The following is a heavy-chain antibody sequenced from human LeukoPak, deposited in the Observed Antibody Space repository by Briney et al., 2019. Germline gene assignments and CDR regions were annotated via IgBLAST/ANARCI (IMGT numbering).Heavy chain of an antibody. V-gene: IGHV3-64*01. CDR2: FNPIGDST. CDR3: ARSLGGYSAYVVNDPYEC. J-gene: IGHJ4*02. Sequence: GGSLRLSSVGPRFSPSVSITRSGPATLRARVGNVSAFNPIGDSTYYANSVKGRFTISRDNSKSTLYLQMGSLRAEDMAMYYCARSLGGYSAYVVNDPYECWGQGTPVTVSS. CDR1: FSPSVSIT. D-gene: IGHD5-12*01.